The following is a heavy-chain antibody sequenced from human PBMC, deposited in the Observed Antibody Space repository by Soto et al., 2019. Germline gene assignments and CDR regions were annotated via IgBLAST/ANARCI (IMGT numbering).Heavy chain of an antibody. CDR3: ARINYYGSDPSYGMDV. V-gene: IGHV5-51*01. CDR2: IYPGDSDT. D-gene: IGHD3-10*01. CDR1: GSTLTELS. Sequence: KVSCKVSGSTLTELSMHWVRQMPGKGLEWMGIIYPGDSDTRYSPSFQGQVTISADKSISTAYLQWSSLKASDTAMYYCARINYYGSDPSYGMDVWGQGITVTVSS. J-gene: IGHJ6*02.